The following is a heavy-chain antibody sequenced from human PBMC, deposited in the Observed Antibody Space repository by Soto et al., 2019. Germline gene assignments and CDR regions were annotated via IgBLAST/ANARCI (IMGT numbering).Heavy chain of an antibody. D-gene: IGHD2-2*02. J-gene: IGHJ6*02. Sequence: PSETLSLTCTVSGGSISSYYWSWIRQPAGKGLEWIGRIYTSGSTNYNPSLKSRVTMSVDTSKNQFSLKLSSVTAADTAVYYCARLGGDCSSTSCYSYYYYGMDVWGQGTTVTASS. V-gene: IGHV4-4*07. CDR3: ARLGGDCSSTSCYSYYYYGMDV. CDR1: GGSISSYY. CDR2: IYTSGST.